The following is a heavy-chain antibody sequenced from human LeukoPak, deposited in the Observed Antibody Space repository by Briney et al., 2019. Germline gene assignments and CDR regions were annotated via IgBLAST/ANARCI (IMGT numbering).Heavy chain of an antibody. J-gene: IGHJ4*02. CDR1: GYSFTSYW. CDR3: ARRATYYYDSSGYYYLIDY. D-gene: IGHD3-22*01. CDR2: IYPGDSDT. Sequence: GESLKISCKGSGYSFTSYWIGWVRQMPGKGLEWMGIIYPGDSDTRHSPSFQGQVTISADKSISTAYLQWSSLKASDTAMYYCARRATYYYDSSGYYYLIDYWGQGTLVTVSS. V-gene: IGHV5-51*01.